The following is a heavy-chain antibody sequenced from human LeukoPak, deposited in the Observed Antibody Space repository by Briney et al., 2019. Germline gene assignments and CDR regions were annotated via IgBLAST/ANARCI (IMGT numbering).Heavy chain of an antibody. CDR2: ITTKGNKYAT. CDR1: GLIFSGSD. D-gene: IGHD6-19*01. J-gene: IGHJ4*02. CDR3: TTYRSGHY. V-gene: IGHV3-73*01. Sequence: GGSLRLSCAASGLIFSGSDMHWVRQAPGKGLEWVGRITTKGNKYATAYGASGKGRFNISRDDSENTAYLQMNSLKTEDTAVYYCTTYRSGHYWGQGTLVTVSS.